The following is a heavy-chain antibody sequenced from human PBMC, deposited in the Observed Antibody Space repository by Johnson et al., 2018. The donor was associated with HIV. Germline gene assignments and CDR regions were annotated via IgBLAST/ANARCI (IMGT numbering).Heavy chain of an antibody. CDR2: ISYDGSNK. Sequence: QVQLVESGGGLVQPGGSLRLSCAASGFTFSGFGLHWVRQAPGKGLEWVVSISYDGSNKYYADSVKGRFTISRDNSKNTLYLQMNSLRAEDTAWYNCAIEELWFGELYHAFDIWGQGTMVTVAS. D-gene: IGHD3-10*01. CDR1: GFTFSGFG. CDR3: AIEELWFGELYHAFDI. J-gene: IGHJ3*02. V-gene: IGHV3-30*04.